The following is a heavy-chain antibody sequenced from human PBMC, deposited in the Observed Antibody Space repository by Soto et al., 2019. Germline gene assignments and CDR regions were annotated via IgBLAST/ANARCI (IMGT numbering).Heavy chain of an antibody. CDR1: GFTFSTYE. Sequence: GGSLRLSSAASGFTFSTYEFNWVRQAPGRGLEWISYISVSGNIIKYAESVKGRFTISRDNADNSLHLHMSNLRVDDTALYFCVRDTMRASAAASLDYWGQGTQVTVSS. D-gene: IGHD2-2*01. V-gene: IGHV3-48*03. J-gene: IGHJ4*02. CDR2: ISVSGNII. CDR3: VRDTMRASAAASLDY.